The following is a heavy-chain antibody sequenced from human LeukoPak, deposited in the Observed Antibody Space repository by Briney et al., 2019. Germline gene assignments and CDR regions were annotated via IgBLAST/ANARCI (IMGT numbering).Heavy chain of an antibody. Sequence: GGSLRLSCAASGFTFRSYWMGWVRQAPGKGLEWVANIKQDGSEKYYVDSVKGRFTASRDNAKNSLYLQMNSLRAEDTAVYYCARVYDFWSGYYRDYWGQGTLVTVSS. CDR3: ARVYDFWSGYYRDY. CDR1: GFTFRSYW. D-gene: IGHD3-3*01. V-gene: IGHV3-7*04. CDR2: IKQDGSEK. J-gene: IGHJ4*02.